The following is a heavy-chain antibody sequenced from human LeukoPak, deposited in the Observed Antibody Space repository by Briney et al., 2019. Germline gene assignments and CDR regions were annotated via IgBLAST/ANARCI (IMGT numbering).Heavy chain of an antibody. V-gene: IGHV3-13*01. CDR2: IGTASDT. Sequence: PGGSLRLSCAASGFTLSSYDMHWVRQATGKGLEWVSAIGTASDTYYPGTVKGRFTISRENAKNSLYLQMNSLRAGDTAVYYCAREGIAVAGKKGFDYWGQGTLVTVSS. D-gene: IGHD6-19*01. J-gene: IGHJ4*02. CDR3: AREGIAVAGKKGFDY. CDR1: GFTLSSYD.